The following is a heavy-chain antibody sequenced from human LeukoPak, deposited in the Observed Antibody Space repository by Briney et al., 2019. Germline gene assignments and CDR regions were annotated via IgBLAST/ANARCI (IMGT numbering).Heavy chain of an antibody. CDR1: GGSISSYY. Sequence: SETLSLTXTVPGGSISSYYWSWIRQAPGKGLEWIGYIYYSGSTNYNPSLKSRVTISVDTSKNQFSLKLSSVTAADTAVYYCARDVDTAMVLGAFDIWGQGTMVTVSS. D-gene: IGHD5-18*01. V-gene: IGHV4-59*01. J-gene: IGHJ3*02. CDR3: ARDVDTAMVLGAFDI. CDR2: IYYSGST.